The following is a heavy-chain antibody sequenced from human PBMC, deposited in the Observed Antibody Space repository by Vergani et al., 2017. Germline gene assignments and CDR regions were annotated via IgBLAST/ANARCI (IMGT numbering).Heavy chain of an antibody. J-gene: IGHJ4*02. Sequence: EVQLVESGGGLVQPGGSLRLSCAASGFTVSSNYMSWVRQAPGKGLEWVSVIYSGGSTYYADSVKGRFTISRDNSKNTLYLQMNGLRAEDTAVYYCARSIAVAGIWSEEVHFDYWGQGTLVTVSS. D-gene: IGHD6-19*01. CDR2: IYSGGST. CDR1: GFTVSSNY. V-gene: IGHV3-66*02. CDR3: ARSIAVAGIWSEEVHFDY.